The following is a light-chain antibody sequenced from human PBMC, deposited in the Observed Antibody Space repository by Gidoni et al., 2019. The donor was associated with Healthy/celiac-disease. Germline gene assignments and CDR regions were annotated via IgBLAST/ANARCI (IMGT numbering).Light chain of an antibody. J-gene: IGKJ2*03. Sequence: EIVLTQSPATLSWSQGERATLSCRASQSVSSYLAWYQQKPGQAPRLLIYYASNRATGIPARFSGSGSGTDFTLTISSLEPEDFAVYYCQQRSNWPRSFGQGTKLEIK. CDR2: YAS. CDR1: QSVSSY. CDR3: QQRSNWPRS. V-gene: IGKV3-11*01.